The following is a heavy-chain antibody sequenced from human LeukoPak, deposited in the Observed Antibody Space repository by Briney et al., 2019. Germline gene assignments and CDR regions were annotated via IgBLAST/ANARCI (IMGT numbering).Heavy chain of an antibody. V-gene: IGHV3-7*01. CDR3: ATPMVRGVIISDY. CDR2: IKQDGSEK. D-gene: IGHD3-10*01. CDR1: GFTFSNAW. J-gene: IGHJ4*02. Sequence: GGSLRLSCAASGFTFSNAWMSWVRQAPGKGLEWVANIKQDGSEKYYVDSVKGRFTISRDNAKNSLYLQMNSLRAEDTAVYYCATPMVRGVIISDYWGQGTLVTVSS.